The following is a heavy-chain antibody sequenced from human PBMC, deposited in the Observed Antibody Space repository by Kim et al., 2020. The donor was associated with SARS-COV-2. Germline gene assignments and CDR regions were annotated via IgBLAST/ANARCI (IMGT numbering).Heavy chain of an antibody. CDR2: ICHDGSNK. Sequence: GGSLRLSCAASGFTFSSYGMNWVRQAPGKGLEWVAVICHDGSNKYYADSVKGRFTISRDNSKNSLYLQMNSLSAEDTAVYYCAKVTGPGACYLFYWGQGT. CDR3: AKVTGPGACYLFY. D-gene: IGHD1-20*01. J-gene: IGHJ1*01. V-gene: IGHV3-33*03. CDR1: GFTFSSYG.